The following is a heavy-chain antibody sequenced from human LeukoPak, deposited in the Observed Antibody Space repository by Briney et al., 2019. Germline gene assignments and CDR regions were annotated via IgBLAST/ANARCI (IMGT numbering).Heavy chain of an antibody. V-gene: IGHV3-49*03. Sequence: GGSLRLSCTASGFTFGDYAMSWFRQAPGKGLEWVGFIRSKAYGGTTEYAASVNGRFTISRDDSKSIAYLQMNSLKTEDTAVYYCTRGGAAAGRRYWYFDLWGRGTLVTVSS. CDR1: GFTFGDYA. CDR2: IRSKAYGGTT. D-gene: IGHD6-13*01. CDR3: TRGGAAAGRRYWYFDL. J-gene: IGHJ2*01.